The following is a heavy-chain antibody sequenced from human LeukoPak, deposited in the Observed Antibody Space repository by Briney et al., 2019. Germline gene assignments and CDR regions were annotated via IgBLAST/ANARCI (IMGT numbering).Heavy chain of an antibody. CDR2: ISSSSSTI. V-gene: IGHV3-48*04. CDR3: ARATFSSSGHSY. CDR1: GFTFSSYS. J-gene: IGHJ4*02. Sequence: PAGSLRLSCAASGFTFSSYSMNWVRQAPGKGLEWVSYISSSSSTIYYADSVKGRFTISRDNAKSSLFLQMNSLRAEDTGVYYCARATFSSSGHSYWGQGTLVTVSS. D-gene: IGHD6-13*01.